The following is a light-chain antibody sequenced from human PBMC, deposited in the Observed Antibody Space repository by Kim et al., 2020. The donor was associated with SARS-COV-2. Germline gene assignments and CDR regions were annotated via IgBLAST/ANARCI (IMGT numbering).Light chain of an antibody. J-gene: IGLJ2*01. V-gene: IGLV3-19*01. Sequence: VALERTVRITGQGGSLRSYYATWYQQKPGQAPILVIYGKNNRPSGIPDRFSGSSAGNTASLTITGTQAGDEADYYCNSRDSNNNVLFGGGTQLTVL. CDR2: GKN. CDR3: NSRDSNNNVL. CDR1: SLRSYY.